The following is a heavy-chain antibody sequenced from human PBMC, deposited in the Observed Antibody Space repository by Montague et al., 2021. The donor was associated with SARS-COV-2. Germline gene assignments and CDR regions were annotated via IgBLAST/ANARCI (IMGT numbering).Heavy chain of an antibody. CDR3: ARNGAAEEPGLLVGMDN. D-gene: IGHD3-9*01. CDR1: GGSISGHY. Sequence: SETLSLTCTVSGGSISGHYWSWVRQTPEKGLEWIGYIYYLGTTNYNPSLKTRVTFSVDTSKNQLSLMLTSVTAADTGVYYCARNGAAEEPGLLVGMDNWGQGTPVTVSS. J-gene: IGHJ4*01. V-gene: IGHV4-59*11. CDR2: IYYLGTT.